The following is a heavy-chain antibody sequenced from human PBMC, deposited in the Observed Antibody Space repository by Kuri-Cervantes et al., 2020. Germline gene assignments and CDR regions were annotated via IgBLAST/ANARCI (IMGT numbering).Heavy chain of an antibody. CDR2: IYYSGST. Sequence: SQTLSLTCAVSGGPISSGGYYWGWIRQPPGKGLEWIGSIYYSGSTYYNPSLKSRVTISVDTSKNQFSLKLSSVTAADTAVYYCARQSRGYDAFDIWGQGTRGTVSS. J-gene: IGHJ3*02. D-gene: IGHD3-10*01. CDR1: GGPISSGGYY. V-gene: IGHV4-39*01. CDR3: ARQSRGYDAFDI.